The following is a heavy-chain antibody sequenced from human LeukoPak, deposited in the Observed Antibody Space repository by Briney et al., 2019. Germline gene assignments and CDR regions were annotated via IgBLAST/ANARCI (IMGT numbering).Heavy chain of an antibody. CDR1: GVSVSDGRYY. D-gene: IGHD2-2*01. CDR3: ATPYCSSISCLDVFSM. J-gene: IGHJ3*02. CDR2: KYYSGSA. V-gene: IGHV4-31*03. Sequence: SQTLSLTCNVSGVSVSDGRYYWTWIRQHPGKGLEWIGYKYYSGSAKYNPSLKSRLTVSVDTSKNQFSLQLTSVTAADTATYYCATPYCSSISCLDVFSMWGQGTRVPVSS.